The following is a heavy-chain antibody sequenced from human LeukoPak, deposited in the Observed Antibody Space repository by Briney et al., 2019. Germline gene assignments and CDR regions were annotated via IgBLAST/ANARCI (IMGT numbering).Heavy chain of an antibody. J-gene: IGHJ5*02. CDR2: IYYSGST. D-gene: IGHD3-3*01. CDR1: GDSISSGGYY. CDR3: ARVGIPDFWSGYYIRVGWFDP. Sequence: PSETLSLTCTVSGDSISSGGYYWSWIRQHPGKGLEWIGYIYYSGSTYYNPSLKSRVTISVDTSKNQFSLKLSSVTAADTAVYYCARVGIPDFWSGYYIRVGWFDPWGQGTLVTVSS. V-gene: IGHV4-31*03.